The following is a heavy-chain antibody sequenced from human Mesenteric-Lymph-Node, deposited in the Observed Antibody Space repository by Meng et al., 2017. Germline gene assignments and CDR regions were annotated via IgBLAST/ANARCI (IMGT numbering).Heavy chain of an antibody. V-gene: IGHV3-20*04. D-gene: IGHD5-12*01. CDR1: GFTFDDYG. J-gene: IGHJ6*02. CDR2: INWNGGST. CDR3: ARGPNVDIVATIELYYYYGMDV. Sequence: GESLKISCAASGFTFDDYGMSWVRQAPGKGLEWVSGINWNGGSTGYADSVKGRFTISRDNAKNSLYLQMNSLRAEDTALYYCARGPNVDIVATIELYYYYGMDVWGQGTTVTVSS.